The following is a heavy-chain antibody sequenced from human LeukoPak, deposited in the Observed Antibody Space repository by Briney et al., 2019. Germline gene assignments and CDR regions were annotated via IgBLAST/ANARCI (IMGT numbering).Heavy chain of an antibody. J-gene: IGHJ4*02. CDR2: INHSGST. CDR1: GGSFSGYY. CDR3: ARGKFSMASNFDY. D-gene: IGHD2-8*01. V-gene: IGHV4-34*01. Sequence: SETLSLTCAVSGGSFSGYYWSWIRQPPGKGLEWIGEINHSGSTNYNPSLKSRVTISVDTSKNQFSLQLNSVTPEDTAVYYCARGKFSMASNFDYWGQGTLVTVSS.